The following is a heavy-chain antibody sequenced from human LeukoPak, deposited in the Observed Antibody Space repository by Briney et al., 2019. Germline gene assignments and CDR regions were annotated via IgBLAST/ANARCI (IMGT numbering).Heavy chain of an antibody. CDR3: GSCAVHGAGDGDDL. Sequence: GRSLRLSCAPSGFTLSGYELIWVRQAPGKGLEWVSYISPSGGNIYYADSVKGRFTISRDNAKDALYLQMNSLRAEDTAVYHCGSCAVHGAGDGDDLWGQGTLVTVSS. J-gene: IGHJ5*02. CDR2: ISPSGGNI. CDR1: GFTLSGYE. D-gene: IGHD5-24*01. V-gene: IGHV3-48*03.